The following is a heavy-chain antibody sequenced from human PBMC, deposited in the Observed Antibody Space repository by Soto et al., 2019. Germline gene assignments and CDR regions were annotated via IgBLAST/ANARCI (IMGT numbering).Heavy chain of an antibody. CDR3: AREDCSGGSCYAFDI. CDR2: IYYSGST. V-gene: IGHV4-39*07. D-gene: IGHD2-15*01. Sequence: SETLSLTCTVSGGSISSSSYYWGWIRQPPGKGLEWIGSIYYSGSTYYNPSLKSRVTISVDTSKNQFSLKLSSVTAADTAVYYCAREDCSGGSCYAFDIWGQGTMVTVSS. CDR1: GGSISSSSYY. J-gene: IGHJ3*02.